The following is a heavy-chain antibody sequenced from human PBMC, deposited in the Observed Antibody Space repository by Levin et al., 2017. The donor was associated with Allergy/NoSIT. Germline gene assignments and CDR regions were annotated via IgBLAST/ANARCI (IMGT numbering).Heavy chain of an antibody. D-gene: IGHD3-10*01. CDR1: GFTFSDHF. Sequence: GESLKISCAASGFTFSDHFMDWVRQAPGKGLEWVGRIRNKADSYTTEYAASLKGRFTISRDDSKNSLFLQMNSLKTEDTAVYYCARSIRQGRDYYGLDVWGQGTTVIVSS. CDR3: ARSIRQGRDYYGLDV. J-gene: IGHJ6*02. V-gene: IGHV3-72*01. CDR2: IRNKADSYTT.